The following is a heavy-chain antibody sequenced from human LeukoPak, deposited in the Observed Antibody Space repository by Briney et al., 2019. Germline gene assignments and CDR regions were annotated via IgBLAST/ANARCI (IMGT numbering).Heavy chain of an antibody. J-gene: IGHJ4*02. CDR2: NSGGST. V-gene: IGHV3-23*01. CDR3: AKGRTIFGVVIPFDY. Sequence: GGSLRLSCAASGFTFSSYAVYWVRQAPGKGLEWVSSNSGGSTYYADSVKGRFTISRDNSKNTLYLQMNSLRAEDTAVYYCAKGRTIFGVVIPFDYWGQGTLVTVSS. D-gene: IGHD3-3*01. CDR1: GFTFSSYA.